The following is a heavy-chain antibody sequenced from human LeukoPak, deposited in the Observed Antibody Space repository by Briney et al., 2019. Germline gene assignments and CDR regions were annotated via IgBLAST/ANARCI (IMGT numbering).Heavy chain of an antibody. CDR2: IYYSGST. Sequence: NTSETLSLTCTVSGGSISSYYLSWIRQPPGKGLEWIGYIYYSGSTNYNPSLKSRVTISVDTSKNQFSLKLSSVTAADTAVYYCARTEYSSGWYYFDYWGQGTLVTVSS. CDR3: ARTEYSSGWYYFDY. CDR1: GGSISSYY. V-gene: IGHV4-59*01. J-gene: IGHJ4*02. D-gene: IGHD6-19*01.